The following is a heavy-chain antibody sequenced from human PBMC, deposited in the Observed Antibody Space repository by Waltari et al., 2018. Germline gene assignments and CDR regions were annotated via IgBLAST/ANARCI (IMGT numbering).Heavy chain of an antibody. J-gene: IGHJ2*01. D-gene: IGHD4-17*01. V-gene: IGHV1-69*01. CDR2: IIPIFGTA. Sequence: KASGGTFSSYAISWVRQAPGQGLEWMGGIIPIFGTANYAQKFQGRVTITADESTSTAYMELSSLRSEDTAVYYCARDKSYGGNAIAFWYFDLWGRGTLVTVSS. CDR3: ARDKSYGGNAIAFWYFDL. CDR1: GGTFSSYA.